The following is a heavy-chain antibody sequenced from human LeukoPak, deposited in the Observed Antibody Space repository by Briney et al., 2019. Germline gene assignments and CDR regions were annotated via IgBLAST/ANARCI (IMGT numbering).Heavy chain of an antibody. J-gene: IGHJ4*02. V-gene: IGHV1-18*01. CDR2: ISAYNGNT. D-gene: IGHD6-13*01. CDR1: GYTFTSYG. Sequence: ASVKVSCTASGYTFTSYGISWVRQAPGQGLEWMGWISAYNGNTNYAQKLQGRVTMTTDTSTGTAYMELRSLRSDDTAVYYCARDPPRRAAAGTPLPHYWGQGTLVTVSS. CDR3: ARDPPRRAAAGTPLPHY.